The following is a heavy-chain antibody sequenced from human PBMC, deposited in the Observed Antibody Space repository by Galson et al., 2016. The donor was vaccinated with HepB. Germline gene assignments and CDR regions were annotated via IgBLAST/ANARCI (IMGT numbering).Heavy chain of an antibody. Sequence: SLRLSCAASGFTFSYFALHWVRQAPGKGLEWVSVIGGSGGGTHYAVSVKGRFTVSRDNSKNTLYLQMNGLRADDTAIYYCVKDSRGISGRDSMVHWGQGTLVTVSS. J-gene: IGHJ4*02. CDR2: IGGSGGGT. D-gene: IGHD6-19*01. V-gene: IGHV3-23*01. CDR3: VKDSRGISGRDSMVH. CDR1: GFTFSYFA.